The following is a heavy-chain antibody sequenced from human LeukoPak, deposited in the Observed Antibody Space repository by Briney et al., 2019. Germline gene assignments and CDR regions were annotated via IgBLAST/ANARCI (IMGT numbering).Heavy chain of an antibody. V-gene: IGHV3-48*04. J-gene: IGHJ4*02. Sequence: PGGSLRLSCSASGVTSNVYSINWVRQAPGQGLEWVSYISSTSNTIYYADSVKGRFTTSRDNAKNSMYLQMNSLRPEDTAVYYCARWDIRGTAHQLDYWGQGTLVTVSS. CDR1: GVTSNVYS. D-gene: IGHD5-12*01. CDR3: ARWDIRGTAHQLDY. CDR2: ISSTSNTI.